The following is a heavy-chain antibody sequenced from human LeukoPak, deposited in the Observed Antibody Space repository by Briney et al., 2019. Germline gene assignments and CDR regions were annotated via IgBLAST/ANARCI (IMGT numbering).Heavy chain of an antibody. CDR2: IYSGGTT. CDR3: ARAMRSGYDY. CDR1: GFTVSSSY. D-gene: IGHD5-12*01. J-gene: IGHJ4*02. V-gene: IGHV3-66*01. Sequence: GGSLRLSCTASGFTVSSSYLSWVRQAPGRGLEWVSLIYSGGTTYYADSVNGRFTISRDNAKNSLYLEMNSLRDEDTAVYYCARAMRSGYDYWGQGTLVTVSS.